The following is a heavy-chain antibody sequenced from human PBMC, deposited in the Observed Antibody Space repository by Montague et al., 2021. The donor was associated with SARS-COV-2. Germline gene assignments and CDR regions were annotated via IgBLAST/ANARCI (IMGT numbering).Heavy chain of an antibody. V-gene: IGHV4-30-2*06. CDR1: GGSINSGGYS. Sequence: TLSLTCAVSGGSINSGGYSWSWIRQSPGKGLEWIGYILHSGSTYYNPSLWSRVTISVDRSKSQFSLNLTSMTAADTAVYYCVSPVGLIEMSATNFDYWGQGTLVTVSS. CDR2: ILHSGST. CDR3: VSPVGLIEMSATNFDY. D-gene: IGHD5-24*01. J-gene: IGHJ4*02.